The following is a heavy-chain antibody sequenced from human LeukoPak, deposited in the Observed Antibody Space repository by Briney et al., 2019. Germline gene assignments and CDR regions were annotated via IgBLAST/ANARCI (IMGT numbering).Heavy chain of an antibody. CDR1: GFTFSSYA. CDR3: VKSHPYFDS. V-gene: IGHV3-64D*06. Sequence: GGSLRLSCSASGFTFSSYAMHWVRQAPGRGLEYVSAITTNGGTTYYADSVRGRFTISRDNSKNTLYLQMSSLRTEDTAVYYCVKSHPYFDSWGQGTLVTVSS. CDR2: ITTNGGTT. J-gene: IGHJ4*02.